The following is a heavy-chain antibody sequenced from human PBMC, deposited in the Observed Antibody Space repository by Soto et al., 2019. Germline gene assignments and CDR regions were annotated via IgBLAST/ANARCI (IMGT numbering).Heavy chain of an antibody. CDR2: IDWADDK. D-gene: IGHD5-18*01. CDR1: GFSLSTTGMC. CDR3: SRAVGGFTYGYHDY. Sequence: SGPTLVNPTQTLTLTCTFSGFSLSTTGMCVSWIRQPPGKALEWLALIDWADDKYYSTSLKTRLTISKDTSKNQVVLTMTNVEPVDTATYFCSRAVGGFTYGYHDYWGQGTVVTVSS. J-gene: IGHJ4*02. V-gene: IGHV2-70*01.